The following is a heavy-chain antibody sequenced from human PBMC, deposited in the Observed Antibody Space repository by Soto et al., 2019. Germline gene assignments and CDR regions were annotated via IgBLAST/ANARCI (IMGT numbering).Heavy chain of an antibody. D-gene: IGHD3-10*01. CDR2: IWYDGGNK. CDR3: ARDLRITMLRGPSPGY. Sequence: LRLSCAAPGFTFSSYGMHWVRQAPGKGLEWVALIWYDGGNKYYADSVKGRFTISRDNSKNTLYLQMNSLRAEDTAVYYCARDLRITMLRGPSPGYWGPGTLVTVSS. CDR1: GFTFSSYG. J-gene: IGHJ4*02. V-gene: IGHV3-33*01.